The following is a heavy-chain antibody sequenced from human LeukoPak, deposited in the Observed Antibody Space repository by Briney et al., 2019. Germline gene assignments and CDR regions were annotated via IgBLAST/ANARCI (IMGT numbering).Heavy chain of an antibody. V-gene: IGHV1-18*01. CDR3: ARWGFSWYRNLDY. CDR2: ISAYNGNT. J-gene: IGHJ4*02. D-gene: IGHD6-13*01. CDR1: GYTFTNYG. Sequence: ASVKVSCKASGYTFTNYGISWVRQAPGQGLEWMGWISAYNGNTNYAQKLQGRVTMTTDTSTSTAYKELRSLTSDDTAVYYCARWGFSWYRNLDYWGQGTLVTVSS.